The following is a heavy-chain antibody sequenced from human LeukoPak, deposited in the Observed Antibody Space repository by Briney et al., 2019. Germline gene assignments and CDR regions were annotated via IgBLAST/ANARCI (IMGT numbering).Heavy chain of an antibody. V-gene: IGHV4-59*08. D-gene: IGHD5-24*01. CDR2: IYYSGST. J-gene: IGHJ4*02. Sequence: SETLSLTCTVSGGSISSYYWSWLRQPPGKGLERIGYIYYSGSTNYNPSLKSRVTISVDTSKNQFSLKLSSVTAADTAVYYCASQRAVEMANFDYWGQGTLVTVSS. CDR3: ASQRAVEMANFDY. CDR1: GGSISSYY.